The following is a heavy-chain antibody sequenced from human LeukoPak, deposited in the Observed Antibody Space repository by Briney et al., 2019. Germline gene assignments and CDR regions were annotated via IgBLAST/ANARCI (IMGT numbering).Heavy chain of an antibody. CDR3: AKDRAHCSGGSCDSRAHDAFDI. CDR2: ISWSGGSI. CDR1: GFTFSDYD. D-gene: IGHD2-15*01. V-gene: IGHV3-9*01. Sequence: GGSLRLSCAASGFTFSDYDMHWVRQAPGKGLEWVSGISWSGGSIGYADSVKGRFTISRDNAKNSLYLQMNSLRAEDTALYYCAKDRAHCSGGSCDSRAHDAFDIWGQGTMVTVSS. J-gene: IGHJ3*02.